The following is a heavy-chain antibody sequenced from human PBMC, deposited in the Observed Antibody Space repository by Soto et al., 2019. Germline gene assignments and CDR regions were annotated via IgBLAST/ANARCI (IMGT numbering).Heavy chain of an antibody. CDR3: ATQSGYSYGYKIYYYYGMDV. D-gene: IGHD5-18*01. CDR1: GCIFTSFW. V-gene: IGHV5-51*01. J-gene: IGHJ6*02. CDR2: IYPGDSDT. Sequence: QISLKGSGCIFTSFWIGWVRQLPGKGLEWMGIIYPGDSDTRYSPSFQGQVTISADKSISTAYLQWSSLKASDTAMYYCATQSGYSYGYKIYYYYGMDVWGQGTTVTVSS.